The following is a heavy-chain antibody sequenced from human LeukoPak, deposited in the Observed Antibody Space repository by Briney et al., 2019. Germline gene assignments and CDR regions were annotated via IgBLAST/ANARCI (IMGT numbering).Heavy chain of an antibody. Sequence: GGSLRLSRAASGFTFSSYSMNWVRQAHGRGLEWVSYISSSSGTIYYADSVKGRFTIHRDNAKNSLYLQMNSLRAEDTAVYYCARGRPYCSSTSCPIDSWGQGTLVTVSS. CDR3: ARGRPYCSSTSCPIDS. J-gene: IGHJ4*02. CDR1: GFTFSSYS. D-gene: IGHD2-2*01. V-gene: IGHV3-48*01. CDR2: ISSSSGTI.